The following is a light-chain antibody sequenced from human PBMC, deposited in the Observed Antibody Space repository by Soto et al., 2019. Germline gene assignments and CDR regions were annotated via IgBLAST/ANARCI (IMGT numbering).Light chain of an antibody. CDR1: QNINND. V-gene: IGKV1-33*01. CDR2: DAS. CDR3: QQYENLPT. Sequence: DIQMTQSPSSLSASLGDRVTISFRASQNINNDLNRYQQKPGRAPKLLIYDASNLEAGVPSRFRGSGSGTDFTFTISRLQPEDIATYYCQQYENLPTFGQGTRLEIK. J-gene: IGKJ5*01.